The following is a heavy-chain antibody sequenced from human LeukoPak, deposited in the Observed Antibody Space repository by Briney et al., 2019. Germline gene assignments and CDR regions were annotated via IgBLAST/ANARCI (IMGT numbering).Heavy chain of an antibody. V-gene: IGHV1-24*01. Sequence: GASVKVSCTTSGYTFNAYYMHWVRQAPGKGLEWMGGFDPEDGETIYAQKFQGRVTMTEDTSTDTAYMELSSLRSEDTAVYYCATVVDTAMVPMFDYWGQGTLVTVSS. D-gene: IGHD5-18*01. CDR1: GYTFNAYY. J-gene: IGHJ4*02. CDR2: FDPEDGET. CDR3: ATVVDTAMVPMFDY.